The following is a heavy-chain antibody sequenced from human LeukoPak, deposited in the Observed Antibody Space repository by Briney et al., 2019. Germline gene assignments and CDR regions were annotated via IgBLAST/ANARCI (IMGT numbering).Heavy chain of an antibody. CDR1: GFTFSNYY. D-gene: IGHD2/OR15-2a*01. CDR3: ANHFYNLAA. J-gene: IGHJ5*02. Sequence: PGGSLRLSCAASGFTFSNYYMNWVRQAPGKGLEWVSSISGSSSYIYYADSVKGRFTISRDNSKNTLYLQMNSLRAEDTAVYYCANHFYNLAAWGQGTLVTVSS. CDR2: ISGSSSYI. V-gene: IGHV3-21*01.